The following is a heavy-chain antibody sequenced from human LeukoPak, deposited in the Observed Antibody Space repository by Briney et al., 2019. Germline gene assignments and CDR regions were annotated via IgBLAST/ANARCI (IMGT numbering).Heavy chain of an antibody. CDR2: ISYDGSSK. D-gene: IGHD3-22*01. J-gene: IGHJ4*02. CDR3: ARSTYYDSSGYQDF. CDR1: GFTFSPYG. Sequence: GGSLRLSCAPSGFTFSPYGIHWVRQAPGKGLEWVALISYDGSSKFYGDSVRGRFTISRDNSKNTVFLQMNSLRVEDTAVYFCARSTYYDSSGYQDFWGQGTLVTVSS. V-gene: IGHV3-30*01.